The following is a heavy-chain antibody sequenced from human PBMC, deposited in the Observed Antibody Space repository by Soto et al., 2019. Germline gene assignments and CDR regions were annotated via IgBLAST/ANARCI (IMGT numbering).Heavy chain of an antibody. J-gene: IGHJ4*02. CDR2: ISASGDST. V-gene: IGHV3-23*01. D-gene: IGHD6-19*01. CDR1: GFTFSSRA. CDR3: AKGPLIDSSGWYYYDY. Sequence: PGGSLRLSCAASGFTFSSRAMSWVRQAPGKGLDWVSIISASGDSTYYADSVKGRFTISRDNSKNTLYLQMNSLRAEDTAVYYCAKGPLIDSSGWYYYDYWGQGTLVTXSS.